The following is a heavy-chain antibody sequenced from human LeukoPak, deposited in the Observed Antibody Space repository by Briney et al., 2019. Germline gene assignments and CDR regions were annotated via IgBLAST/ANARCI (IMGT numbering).Heavy chain of an antibody. CDR1: GFTFSSYG. Sequence: PGGSLRLSCAASGFTFSSYGMHWVRQAPGKGLEWVANIKQDGSEKYYVDSVKGRFTISRDNAKNSLYLQMNSLRAEDTAVYYCAREPEGGNVDYWGQGTLVTVSS. CDR3: AREPEGGNVDY. CDR2: IKQDGSEK. D-gene: IGHD1-1*01. V-gene: IGHV3-7*03. J-gene: IGHJ4*02.